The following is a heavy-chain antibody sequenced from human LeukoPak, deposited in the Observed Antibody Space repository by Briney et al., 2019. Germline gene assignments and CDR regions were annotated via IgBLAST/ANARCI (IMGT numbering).Heavy chain of an antibody. CDR1: GDSVSSNSAA. V-gene: IGHV6-1*01. Sequence: SQTLSLTCAISGDSVSSNSAAWNWIRQSPSRGLEWLGRSYYRSKWYNDYPVSVKTRITIYPDTSKNQFFLQLNSVTPEDTAVYYCARSSTSWPTSPFDPWGQGTLVSVSS. CDR2: SYYRSKWYN. D-gene: IGHD2-2*01. J-gene: IGHJ5*02. CDR3: ARSSTSWPTSPFDP.